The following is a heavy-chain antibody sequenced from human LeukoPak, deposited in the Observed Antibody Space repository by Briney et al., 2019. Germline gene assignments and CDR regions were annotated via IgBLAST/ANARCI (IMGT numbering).Heavy chain of an antibody. CDR2: IRYDGSNK. CDR1: GFTSSSYG. J-gene: IGHJ3*02. CDR3: ATSSPRITMIVVVPGASDI. Sequence: PGGSLRLSCAASGFTSSSYGMHWVRQAPGKGLEWVAFIRYDGSNKYYADSVKGRFTISRDNSKNTLYLQMNSLRAEDTAVYYCATSSPRITMIVVVPGASDIWGQGTMVTVSS. D-gene: IGHD3-22*01. V-gene: IGHV3-30*02.